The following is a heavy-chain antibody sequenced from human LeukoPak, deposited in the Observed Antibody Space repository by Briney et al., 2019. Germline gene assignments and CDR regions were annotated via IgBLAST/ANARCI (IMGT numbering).Heavy chain of an antibody. J-gene: IGHJ4*02. D-gene: IGHD1-26*01. CDR3: ARGSPNWVGATSHFDY. CDR2: INPSGGST. Sequence: GASVKVSCKASGYTFTSYYMHWVRQAPGQGLEWMGIINPSGGSTSYAQKFQGRVTMTRDTSTSTVHMELSSLRSEDTAVYYCARGSPNWVGATSHFDYWGQGTLVTVSS. V-gene: IGHV1-46*01. CDR1: GYTFTSYY.